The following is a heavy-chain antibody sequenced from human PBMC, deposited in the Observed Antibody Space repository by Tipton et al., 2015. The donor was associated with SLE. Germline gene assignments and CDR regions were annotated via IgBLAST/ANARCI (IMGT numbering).Heavy chain of an antibody. CDR3: AGFMTTLTFDI. D-gene: IGHD4-17*01. Sequence: TLSLTCTVSGGSISSGSYYWSWIRQPAGKGLEWIGRIYTSGSTNYNPSLKSRVTISVDTSKNQFSLKLNSVTAADTAVYFCAGFMTTLTFDIWGQGTMVTVSS. CDR2: IYTSGST. V-gene: IGHV4-61*02. J-gene: IGHJ3*02. CDR1: GGSISSGSYY.